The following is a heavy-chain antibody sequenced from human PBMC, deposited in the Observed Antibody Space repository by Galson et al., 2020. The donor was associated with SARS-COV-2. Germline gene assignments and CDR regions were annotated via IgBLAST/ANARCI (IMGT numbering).Heavy chain of an antibody. CDR2: VYPGDSDT. D-gene: IGHD5-12*01. J-gene: IGHJ3*02. CDR1: GYTFTSYW. CDR3: ARRGGGYNLGDAFDI. Sequence: GESLKISCKGSGYTFTSYWIGWVRQMPGKGLEWMGMVYPGDSDTRYSPSFQGQVTISADKSIITAYLQWSSLKASDTAIYYCARRGGGYNLGDAFDIWGQGTVVTVSS. V-gene: IGHV5-51*01.